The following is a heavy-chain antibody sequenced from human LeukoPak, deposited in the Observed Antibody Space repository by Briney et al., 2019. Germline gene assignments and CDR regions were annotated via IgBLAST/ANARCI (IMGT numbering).Heavy chain of an antibody. V-gene: IGHV3-48*03. J-gene: IGHJ4*02. CDR3: ARSMFLAYCGGDCYSPPDY. D-gene: IGHD2-21*02. Sequence: GGSLRLSCAASGFTFSSYEMNWVRQAPGKGLEWVSYISSSGSTIYYADSVKGRFTISRDNAKNSLHLQMNSLRAEDTAVYYCARSMFLAYCGGDCYSPPDYWGQGTLVTVSS. CDR1: GFTFSSYE. CDR2: ISSSGSTI.